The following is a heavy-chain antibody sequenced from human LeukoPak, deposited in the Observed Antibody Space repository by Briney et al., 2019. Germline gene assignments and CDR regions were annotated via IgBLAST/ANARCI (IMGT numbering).Heavy chain of an antibody. CDR3: ARTSRRSLDFDY. D-gene: IGHD2-2*01. V-gene: IGHV1-2*02. Sequence: ASVKVSCKTSGYTFTGYYIHLLRQAPGQGLEWMAWIAPNSGATNYAHKFQGRVTMTRDTSISTAYMEVSSLRSDDTAVYYCARTSRRSLDFDYWGQGTLVTVSS. CDR2: IAPNSGAT. CDR1: GYTFTGYY. J-gene: IGHJ4*02.